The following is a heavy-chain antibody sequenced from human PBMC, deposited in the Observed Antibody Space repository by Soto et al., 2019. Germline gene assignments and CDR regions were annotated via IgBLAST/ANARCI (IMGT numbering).Heavy chain of an antibody. D-gene: IGHD6-6*01. CDR1: GGSISNYC. Sequence: LTCTVSGGSISNYCWSWIRQPPGKGLEWIGYIYYSGTTYYNASLKSRVTISVDTSNNQFSLKLSSVTAADTAVYYCARVGISSSDAFDIWGQGTTVTVS. J-gene: IGHJ3*02. CDR3: ARVGISSSDAFDI. CDR2: IYYSGTT. V-gene: IGHV4-59*08.